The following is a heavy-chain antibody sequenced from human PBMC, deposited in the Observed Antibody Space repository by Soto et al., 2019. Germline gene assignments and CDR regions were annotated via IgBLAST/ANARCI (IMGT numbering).Heavy chain of an antibody. CDR1: SGSFSGYY. V-gene: IGHV4-34*01. D-gene: IGHD6-6*01. CDR2: ISQSGNT. J-gene: IGHJ4*02. Sequence: SETLSLTCSIYSGSFSGYYWSWIRQPPGKGLEWIGEISQSGNTNYSPSLKSRVSISIDTSKKQFSLNLASVSAADTAVYHCARAPKVSGSSQTRPDFWGQGTLVT. CDR3: ARAPKVSGSSQTRPDF.